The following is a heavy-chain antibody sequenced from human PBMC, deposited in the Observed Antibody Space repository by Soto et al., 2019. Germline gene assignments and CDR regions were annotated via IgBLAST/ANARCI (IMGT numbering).Heavy chain of an antibody. V-gene: IGHV1-69*04. CDR1: GGGFSSYT. Sequence: GASVKVSCKAGGGGFSSYTISWVRQAPGQGLEWMGRIIPILGIANYAQKFQGRVTITADKSTSTAYMELSSLRSEDTAVYYCARDHYSNYYYYMDVWGKGTTVTVSS. D-gene: IGHD4-4*01. J-gene: IGHJ6*03. CDR3: ARDHYSNYYYYMDV. CDR2: IIPILGIA.